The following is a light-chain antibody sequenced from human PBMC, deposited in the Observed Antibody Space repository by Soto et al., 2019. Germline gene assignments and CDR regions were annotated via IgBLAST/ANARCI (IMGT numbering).Light chain of an antibody. J-gene: IGKJ1*01. CDR3: QQYGSSPWT. CDR1: QSVSGSY. Sequence: EIVLTQSPGTLSLSPGERATLSCRASQSVSGSYLAWYQQKPGQAPRLLIYGASSRVTGIPDRFSGSGSGXXXXLXISRLEPEDFAVYYCQQYGSSPWTFGQGTKVEIK. V-gene: IGKV3-20*01. CDR2: GAS.